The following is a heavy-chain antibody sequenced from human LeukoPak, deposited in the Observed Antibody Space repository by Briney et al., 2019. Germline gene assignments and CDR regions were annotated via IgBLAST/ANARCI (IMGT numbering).Heavy chain of an antibody. CDR2: LYSGGST. Sequence: GGSLRLSCAASGFTVSSNYMSWVRQAPGKGLEWVSLLYSGGSTYYADSVKGRFTISRDNSKNTLYLQMNSLRVEDTAVYYCARGRPHGNDYWGQGTLVTVSS. J-gene: IGHJ4*02. V-gene: IGHV3-53*01. D-gene: IGHD4-23*01. CDR1: GFTVSSNY. CDR3: ARGRPHGNDY.